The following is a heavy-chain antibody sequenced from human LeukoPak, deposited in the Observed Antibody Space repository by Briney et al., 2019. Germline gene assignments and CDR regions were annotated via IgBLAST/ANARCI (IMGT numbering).Heavy chain of an antibody. Sequence: PSETLSLTCAVCGGSFSGYYWTWIRQPPGKGLEWIGYIYYGGSTSYNPSLKSRVTMSVDTSRTQFSLKLSSVTAADTAVYYCARGVMTAIVDYFDYWGQGTLVTVSS. J-gene: IGHJ4*02. CDR2: IYYGGST. CDR3: ARGVMTAIVDYFDY. CDR1: GGSFSGYY. V-gene: IGHV4-59*01. D-gene: IGHD2-21*02.